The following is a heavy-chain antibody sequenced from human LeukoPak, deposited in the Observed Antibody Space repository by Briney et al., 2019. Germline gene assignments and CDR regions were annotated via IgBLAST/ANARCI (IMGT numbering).Heavy chain of an antibody. CDR3: ARGYSSSWNYFDY. V-gene: IGHV4-59*01. J-gene: IGHJ4*02. D-gene: IGHD6-13*01. CDR1: GGSISNYW. Sequence: SETLSLTCTVSGGSISNYWWSWIRQPPGRGLEWIGYVFDSGGTNYNPSLKSRVTISVDTSKKQFSLKLSSVTAADAAVYYCARGYSSSWNYFDYWGQGTLVTVSS. CDR2: VFDSGGT.